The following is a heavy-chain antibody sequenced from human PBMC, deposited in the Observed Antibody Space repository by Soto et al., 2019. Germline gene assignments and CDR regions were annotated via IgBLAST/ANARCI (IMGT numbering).Heavy chain of an antibody. V-gene: IGHV4-30-2*01. Sequence: QLQLQESGSGLVKPSQTLSLTCAVSGGSISSGGYSWSWIRQPPGKGLESIGYIYHSGSTYYNPSLKRRVXXXVXXSKNQFSLKLSSVTAADTAVYYCARGMTTVTTFDYWGQGTLVTVSS. J-gene: IGHJ4*02. D-gene: IGHD4-17*01. CDR3: ARGMTTVTTFDY. CDR1: GGSISSGGYS. CDR2: IYHSGST.